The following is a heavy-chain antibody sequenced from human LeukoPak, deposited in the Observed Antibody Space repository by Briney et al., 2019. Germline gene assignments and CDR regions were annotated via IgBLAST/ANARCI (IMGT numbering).Heavy chain of an antibody. D-gene: IGHD1-26*01. CDR3: ATQIVGATY. Sequence: GGSLRLSCAASGFTFDDYAMHWVRRAPGRGLEWVSGMTSNSDNRGYVDSVKGRFTISRDNSKNTLYLQMNSLRAEDTAVYYCATQIVGATYWGQGTLVTVSS. CDR1: GFTFDDYA. CDR2: MTSNSDNR. V-gene: IGHV3-9*01. J-gene: IGHJ4*02.